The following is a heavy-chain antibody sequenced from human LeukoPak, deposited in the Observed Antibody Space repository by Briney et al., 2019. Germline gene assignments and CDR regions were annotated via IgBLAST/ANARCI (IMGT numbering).Heavy chain of an antibody. Sequence: NPSETLSLTCTVSGGSISSSSYYWGWIRQPPGKGLEWIGSIYYSGSTYYNPSLKSRVTISVDTSKNQFSLKLSSVTAADTAVYYCARACSPVGATTGYWFDPWGQGTLVTVSS. CDR1: GGSISSSSYY. CDR3: ARACSPVGATTGYWFDP. V-gene: IGHV4-39*07. J-gene: IGHJ5*02. CDR2: IYYSGST. D-gene: IGHD1-26*01.